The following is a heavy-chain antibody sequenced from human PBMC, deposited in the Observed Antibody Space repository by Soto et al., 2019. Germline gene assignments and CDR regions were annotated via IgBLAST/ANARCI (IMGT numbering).Heavy chain of an antibody. CDR3: ARDAYYDFWSGYSAYYDGMDV. D-gene: IGHD3-3*01. CDR1: GGAISSSNW. Sequence: QGQLQESGPGLGKPSGTLSLTCAVSGGAISSSNWWSWVRQPPGQGLEWIGEIYHSGSTNYNPSLKSRVTISVDTSKNQFSLKLSSVTAADTAVYYCARDAYYDFWSGYSAYYDGMDVWGQGTTVTVSS. V-gene: IGHV4-4*02. J-gene: IGHJ6*02. CDR2: IYHSGST.